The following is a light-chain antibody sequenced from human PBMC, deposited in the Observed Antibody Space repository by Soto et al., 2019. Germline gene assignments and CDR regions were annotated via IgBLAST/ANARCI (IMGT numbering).Light chain of an antibody. J-gene: IGKJ5*01. Sequence: PGERATLSCRASQSVGTYLAWYQHKPGQAPRLLIYDASNRATGIPARFSGSGSGTDFTLTISSLEPEDFAVYYCQQRSNWPPNTFGQGTRLEIK. CDR2: DAS. V-gene: IGKV3-11*01. CDR1: QSVGTY. CDR3: QQRSNWPPNT.